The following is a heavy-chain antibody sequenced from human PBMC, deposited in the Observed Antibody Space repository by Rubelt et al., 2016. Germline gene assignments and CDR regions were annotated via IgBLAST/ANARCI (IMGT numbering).Heavy chain of an antibody. V-gene: IGHV4-34*01. D-gene: IGHD6-19*01. CDR2: INHSGST. Sequence: QVQLQQWGAGLLKPSETLSLTCAVYGGSFSGYYWSWIRQPPGKGLEWIGEINHSGSTNYNPSLKSRVTISVDTSKNQFSLTRSSVTAAYTAVYYCASLSIGWSRHWGQGTLVTVSS. CDR1: GGSFSGYY. CDR3: ASLSIGWSRH. J-gene: IGHJ4*02.